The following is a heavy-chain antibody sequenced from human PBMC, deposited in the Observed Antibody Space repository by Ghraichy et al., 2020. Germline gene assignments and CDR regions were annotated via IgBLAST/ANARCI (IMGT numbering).Heavy chain of an antibody. J-gene: IGHJ4*01. V-gene: IGHV3-21*01. CDR2: ISGNGYYI. D-gene: IGHD3-22*01. CDR1: GFTFSDYS. CDR3: TRHHYYDRTHYYSRGGDFGY. Sequence: GESLNISCAASGFTFSDYSMNWVRQAPGKGLEWVSSISGNGYYIYYANSLRGRFTISRDNAENSLYLQMNNLRAEDTAIYYCTRHHYYDRTHYYSRGGDFGYRGHGTLVTVSS.